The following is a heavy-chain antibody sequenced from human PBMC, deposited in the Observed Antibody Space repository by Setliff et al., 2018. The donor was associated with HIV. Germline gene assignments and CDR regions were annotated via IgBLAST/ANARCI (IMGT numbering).Heavy chain of an antibody. Sequence: PSETLSLTCAVSGDSISNAIYSWSWIRQPPGKGLEWIGSVYHKGTTSYNPSLKSRVSLSVDKSKNHFSLNVTSVTAADRAIYFCASLNGDYYFDYWVPETLLVTVS. D-gene: IGHD3-16*01. J-gene: IGHJ4*03. V-gene: IGHV4-30-2*01. CDR2: VYHKGTT. CDR3: ASLNGDYYFDY. CDR1: GDSISNAIYS.